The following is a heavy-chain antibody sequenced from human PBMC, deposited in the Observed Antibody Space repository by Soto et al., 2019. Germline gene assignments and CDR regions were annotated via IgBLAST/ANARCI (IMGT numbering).Heavy chain of an antibody. J-gene: IGHJ2*01. CDR1: GFTFSSYE. V-gene: IGHV3-48*03. Sequence: EVQLVESRGGLVQPGGSLRLSCAASGFTFSSYEMNWVRQAPGKGLEWVSYISSSGSTIYYADSVKGRFTISRDNAKNSLYLQMNSLRAEDTAVYYCARSPENYDFWSGPPDWYFDLWGRGTLVTVSS. CDR2: ISSSGSTI. CDR3: ARSPENYDFWSGPPDWYFDL. D-gene: IGHD3-3*01.